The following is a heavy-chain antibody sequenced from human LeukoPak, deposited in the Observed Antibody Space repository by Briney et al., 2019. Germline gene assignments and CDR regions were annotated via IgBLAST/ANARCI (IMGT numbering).Heavy chain of an antibody. J-gene: IGHJ4*02. Sequence: PGGSLRLSCAASGFTFSSYSMSWVRQAPGEGLEWVSAISPSGDSTSYPDSVKGRFTISRDNSKNTLYLQMDSLRSEDTAVYYCAKDSGNYANYYFDHWGQGTLVTVSS. CDR2: ISPSGDST. D-gene: IGHD1-26*01. V-gene: IGHV3-23*01. CDR3: AKDSGNYANYYFDH. CDR1: GFTFSSYS.